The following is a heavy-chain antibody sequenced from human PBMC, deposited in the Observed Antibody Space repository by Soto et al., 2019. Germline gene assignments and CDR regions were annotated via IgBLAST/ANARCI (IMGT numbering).Heavy chain of an antibody. V-gene: IGHV3-11*01. D-gene: IGHD5-18*01. CDR3: AGHSYGRHWFDP. CDR2: ISSSGSTI. J-gene: IGHJ5*02. CDR1: GFTFSDYY. Sequence: PGGSLRLSCAASGFTFSDYYMSWIRQAPGKGLEGVSYISSSGSTIYYEDSVKGRFTISRDNAKNSLYLQMNSLRAEDTAVYYCAGHSYGRHWFDPWGQGTLVTVSS.